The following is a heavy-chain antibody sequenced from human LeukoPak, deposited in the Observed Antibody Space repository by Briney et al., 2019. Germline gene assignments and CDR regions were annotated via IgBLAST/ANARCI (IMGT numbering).Heavy chain of an antibody. CDR1: GGSISSYY. CDR2: IYYSGST. J-gene: IGHJ4*02. D-gene: IGHD1-26*01. Sequence: SETLSLTCTVSGGSISSYYWSWIRQPPGKGLEWNGYIYYSGSTNYNPTLKSRGPISVDTSKNQFSLKLSSVTAADTAVYYCARGARGSYSYWGQGTLVTVSS. CDR3: ARGARGSYSY. V-gene: IGHV4-59*08.